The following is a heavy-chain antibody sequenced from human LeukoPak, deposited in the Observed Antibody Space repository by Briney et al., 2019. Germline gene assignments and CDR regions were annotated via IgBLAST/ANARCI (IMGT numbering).Heavy chain of an antibody. J-gene: IGHJ4*02. V-gene: IGHV1-69*13. CDR2: IIPLFGTA. Sequence: SVKVSCKASGGTFSNYAINWVRQAPGQGLEWMGGIIPLFGTADYAQKFQGRVTISAVESMSTAYMQLSSLRSVDTAVYYCARGWLAESTVVTPYNYWGQGTLVTVSS. CDR3: ARGWLAESTVVTPYNY. D-gene: IGHD4-23*01. CDR1: GGTFSNYA.